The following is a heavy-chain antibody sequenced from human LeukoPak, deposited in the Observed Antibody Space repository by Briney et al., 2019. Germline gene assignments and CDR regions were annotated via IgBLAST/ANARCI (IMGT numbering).Heavy chain of an antibody. D-gene: IGHD3-10*01. Sequence: PSETLSLTCTVSGGSISSYYWSWIRQPPGKGLEWIGYIYYSGGTNYNPSLKSRVTISVDTSKNQFSLKLSSVTAADTAVYYCAREHGSGSYGWFDPWGQGTLVTVSS. V-gene: IGHV4-59*01. CDR3: AREHGSGSYGWFDP. CDR1: GGSISSYY. CDR2: IYYSGGT. J-gene: IGHJ5*02.